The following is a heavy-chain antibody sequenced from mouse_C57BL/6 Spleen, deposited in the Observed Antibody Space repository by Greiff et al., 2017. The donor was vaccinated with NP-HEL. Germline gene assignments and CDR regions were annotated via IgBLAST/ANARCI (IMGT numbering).Heavy chain of an antibody. Sequence: QVQLQQPGAELVMPGASVKLSCKASGYTFTSYWMHWVKQRPGQGLEWIGEIDPSDSYTNYNQKFKGKSTLTVDKSSSTAYMQLSSLTSEDSAVYDCAREDGSSPAWFADWGQGTLVTVSA. D-gene: IGHD1-1*01. J-gene: IGHJ3*01. CDR3: AREDGSSPAWFAD. V-gene: IGHV1-69*01. CDR1: GYTFTSYW. CDR2: IDPSDSYT.